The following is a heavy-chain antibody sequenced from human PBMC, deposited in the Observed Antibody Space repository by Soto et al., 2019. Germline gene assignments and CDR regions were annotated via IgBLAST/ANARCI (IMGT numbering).Heavy chain of an antibody. V-gene: IGHV4-39*01. D-gene: IGHD6-19*01. J-gene: IGHJ5*02. CDR3: ARFDSSGWYPNWFDP. CDR1: GGSISSSSYY. Sequence: LSLTCTVSGGSISSSSYYWGWIRQPPGKGLEWIGSIYYSGSTYYNPSLKSRVTISVDTSKNQFSLKLSSVTAADTAVYYCARFDSSGWYPNWFDPWGQGTLVTVSS. CDR2: IYYSGST.